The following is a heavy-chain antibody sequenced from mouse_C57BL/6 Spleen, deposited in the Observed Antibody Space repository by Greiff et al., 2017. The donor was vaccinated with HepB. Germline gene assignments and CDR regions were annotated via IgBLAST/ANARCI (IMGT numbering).Heavy chain of an antibody. V-gene: IGHV5-16*01. CDR2: INYDGSST. D-gene: IGHD2-4*01. CDR1: GFTFSDYY. J-gene: IGHJ4*01. CDR3: ARIYYDYDEGYYYAMDY. Sequence: EVKLMESEGGLVQPGSSMKLSCTASGFTFSDYYMAWVRQVPEKGLEWVANINYDGSSTYYLDSLKSRFIISRDNAKNILYLQMSSLKSEDTATYYCARIYYDYDEGYYYAMDYWGQGTSVTVSS.